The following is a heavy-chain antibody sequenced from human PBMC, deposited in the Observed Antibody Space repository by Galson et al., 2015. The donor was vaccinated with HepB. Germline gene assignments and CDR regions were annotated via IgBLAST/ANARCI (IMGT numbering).Heavy chain of an antibody. CDR1: GYTFTDYV. V-gene: IGHV7-4-1*02. CDR2: MNINTGKP. CDR3: ARSPLRFLDWLPYYDYYYMDV. Sequence: SVKVSCKASGYTFTDYVVNWVRQAPGQGLEWMGWMNINTGKPTYAPGFAGRFVFSLDTSVTTAHLQISSLETDDTAVYYCARSPLRFLDWLPYYDYYYMDVWGEGTTVTVSS. D-gene: IGHD3-3*01. J-gene: IGHJ6*03.